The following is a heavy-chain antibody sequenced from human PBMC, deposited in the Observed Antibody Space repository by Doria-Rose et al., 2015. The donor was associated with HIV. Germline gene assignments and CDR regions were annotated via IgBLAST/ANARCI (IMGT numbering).Heavy chain of an antibody. CDR1: GYY. CDR2: IYYSGST. D-gene: IGHD1-26*01. CDR3: ARDSGSYNFDY. J-gene: IGHJ4*02. Sequence: GYYWTWIRQHPGKGLEWIGYIYYSGSTYYNPSLKSRVTISVDTSKNQFSLKLSSVTAADTAVYYCARDSGSYNFDYWGQGTLVTVSS. V-gene: IGHV4-31*02.